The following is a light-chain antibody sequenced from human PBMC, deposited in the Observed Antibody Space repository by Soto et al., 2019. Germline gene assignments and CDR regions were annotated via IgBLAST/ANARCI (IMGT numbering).Light chain of an antibody. Sequence: QSVLTQPPSVSGAPGQRVTISCTGISSNIGAGYDVHWYQQVPGTAPYLLIDGNTNRPSGVPDRFSGSKSGTSASLAITGLQAEDEADYFCKSYDSSLREYVFGTGTKVTVL. CDR2: GNT. CDR3: KSYDSSLREYV. CDR1: SSNIGAGYD. J-gene: IGLJ1*01. V-gene: IGLV1-40*01.